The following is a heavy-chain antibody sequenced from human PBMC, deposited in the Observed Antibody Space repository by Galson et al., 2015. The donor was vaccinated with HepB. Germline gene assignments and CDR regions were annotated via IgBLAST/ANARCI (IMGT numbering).Heavy chain of an antibody. J-gene: IGHJ6*02. V-gene: IGHV3-7*01. Sequence: SLRLSCAASGFTVSSNYMSWVRQAPGKGLEWVANIKQDGSEKYYVDSVKGRFTISRGNAKNSLYLQMNSLRAEDTAVYYCARDWGWLLASNYGMDVWGQGTTVTVSS. CDR1: GFTVSSNY. CDR3: ARDWGWLLASNYGMDV. D-gene: IGHD3-22*01. CDR2: IKQDGSEK.